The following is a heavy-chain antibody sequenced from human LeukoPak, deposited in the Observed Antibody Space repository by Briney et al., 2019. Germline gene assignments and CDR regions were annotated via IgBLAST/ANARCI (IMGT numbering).Heavy chain of an antibody. CDR3: ARHDRLRDAFGI. J-gene: IGHJ3*02. CDR1: GGSISSSSYY. D-gene: IGHD2-21*01. CDR2: IYYSGST. Sequence: SETLSLTCTVSGGSISSSSYYWGWIRQPPGKGLEWIGSIYYSGSTYYNPSLKSRVTISVDTSKNQFSLKLSSVTAADTAVYYCARHDRLRDAFGIWGQGTMVTVSS. V-gene: IGHV4-39*01.